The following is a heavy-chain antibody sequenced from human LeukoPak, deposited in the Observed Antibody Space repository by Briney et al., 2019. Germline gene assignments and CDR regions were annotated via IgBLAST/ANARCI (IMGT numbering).Heavy chain of an antibody. J-gene: IGHJ4*02. V-gene: IGHV1-69*13. Sequence: SVKVSCKASGFTFTSYDINWVRQASGQGLEWMGGIIPIFGTANYAQKFQGRVTTTADESTSTAYMELSSLRSGDTAVYYCARGGTQQLVSFDYWGQGTLVTVSS. CDR1: GFTFTSYD. CDR2: IIPIFGTA. D-gene: IGHD6-13*01. CDR3: ARGGTQQLVSFDY.